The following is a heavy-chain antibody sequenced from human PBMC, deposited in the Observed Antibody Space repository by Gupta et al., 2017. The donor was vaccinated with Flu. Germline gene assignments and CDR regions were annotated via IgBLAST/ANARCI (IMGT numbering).Heavy chain of an antibody. CDR1: GFSFSSYV. V-gene: IGHV3-23*01. Sequence: EVQLLESGGGLVQPGGSLRLSCAASGFSFSSYVMTWVRQAPGKGLEWVSGISGSGVTTYYADSVKGRFTVSRDNSKNTLYLQMNSLRAEDTAVYYCAKDHYTDSSGYYLPLPDYWGQGTLVTVSS. J-gene: IGHJ4*01. CDR2: ISGSGVTT. D-gene: IGHD3-22*01. CDR3: AKDHYTDSSGYYLPLPDY.